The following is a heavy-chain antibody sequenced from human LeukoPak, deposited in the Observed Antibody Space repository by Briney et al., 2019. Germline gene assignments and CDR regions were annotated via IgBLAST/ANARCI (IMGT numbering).Heavy chain of an antibody. D-gene: IGHD6-13*01. CDR3: ARVDIAAASPDY. CDR2: ISYDGSNK. CDR1: GFTFSSYA. V-gene: IGHV3-30-3*01. Sequence: GGSLRLSCAASGFTFSSYAMHWVRQAPGKGLEWVAVISYDGSNKYYADSVKGRFTISRDNSKNTLYLQMNSLRAEDTAVYYCARVDIAAASPDYWGQGTLVTVSS. J-gene: IGHJ4*02.